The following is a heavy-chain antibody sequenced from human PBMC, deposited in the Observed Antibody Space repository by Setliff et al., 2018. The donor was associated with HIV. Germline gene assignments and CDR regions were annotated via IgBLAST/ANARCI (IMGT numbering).Heavy chain of an antibody. Sequence: AGGSLRLSCAASGITFSNYAMHRVRQAPGKGLEWVAVISYDENNKYYADSVKGRFTISRDNSKDTLYLQMNSLRVEDTAVYYCVRGPNRYSGTSSYYYNMDVWGKGTTVTVSS. J-gene: IGHJ6*03. CDR3: VRGPNRYSGTSSYYYNMDV. V-gene: IGHV3-30*01. CDR1: GITFSNYA. CDR2: ISYDENNK. D-gene: IGHD1-26*01.